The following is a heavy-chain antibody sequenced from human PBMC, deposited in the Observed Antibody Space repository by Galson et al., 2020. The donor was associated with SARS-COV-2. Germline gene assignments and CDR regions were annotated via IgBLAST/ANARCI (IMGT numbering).Heavy chain of an antibody. J-gene: IGHJ4*02. V-gene: IGHV4-34*01. CDR2: IHPGRST. Sequence: SETLSLTCDLSGGSFIGYYWTWIRQPPGKGLEWNGDIHPGRSTKYKMSLRSRVTISADTSKNQFSLTLRSVTAADAAVDYCARSHLKEGSVRGFDYWGQGTLVPVSS. CDR3: ARSHLKEGSVRGFDY. D-gene: IGHD1-26*01. CDR1: GGSFIGYY.